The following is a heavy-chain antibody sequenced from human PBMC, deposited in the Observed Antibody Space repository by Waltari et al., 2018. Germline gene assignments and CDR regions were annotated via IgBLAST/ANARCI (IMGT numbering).Heavy chain of an antibody. D-gene: IGHD3-16*01. Sequence: QVQLVQSGAEVKKPGSSVKVSCKASGGTFSSYAISWVRQAPGQGLEWMGGIIPIFGTANYAQKGQGSVTITEDEDTSTAYMELSRLRSEDTAVYACARYSLRDGGDASDLWGQGTMVTVSS. V-gene: IGHV1-69*13. CDR1: GGTFSSYA. CDR2: IIPIFGTA. J-gene: IGHJ3*01. CDR3: ARYSLRDGGDASDL.